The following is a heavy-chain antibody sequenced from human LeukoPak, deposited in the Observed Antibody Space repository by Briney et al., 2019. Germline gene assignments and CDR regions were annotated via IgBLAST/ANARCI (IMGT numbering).Heavy chain of an antibody. CDR2: ISYDGSNK. CDR3: AKTSFSGSSRHYYYGMDV. V-gene: IGHV3-30*18. D-gene: IGHD2-15*01. J-gene: IGHJ6*02. CDR1: GFTFSSYG. Sequence: GGSLRLSCAASGFTFSSYGMHWVRQAPGKGLEWVAVISYDGSNKHYADSVKGRFTISRDNSKNTLYVQMNSLRAEDTAVYYCAKTSFSGSSRHYYYGMDVWGQGTTVTVSS.